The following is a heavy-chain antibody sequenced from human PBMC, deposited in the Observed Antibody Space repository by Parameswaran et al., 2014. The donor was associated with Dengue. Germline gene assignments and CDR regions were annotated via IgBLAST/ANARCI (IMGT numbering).Heavy chain of an antibody. V-gene: IGHV4-34*01. CDR3: ARGRYGSSGPTYYFDY. CDR2: INHSGST. D-gene: IGHD3-22*01. Sequence: WIRQPPGKGLEWIGEINHSGSTNYNPSLKSRVTISVDTSKNQFSLKLSSVTAADTAVYYCARGRYGSSGPTYYFDYWGQGTLVTVSS. J-gene: IGHJ4*02.